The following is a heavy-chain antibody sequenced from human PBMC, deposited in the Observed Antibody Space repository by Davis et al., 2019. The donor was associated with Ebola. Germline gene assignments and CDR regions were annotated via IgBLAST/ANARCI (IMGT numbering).Heavy chain of an antibody. CDR3: AKTIFGVVIMGGFDY. V-gene: IGHV3-74*01. Sequence: GESLKISCAASGFTFSSYWMHWVRQAPGKGLVWVSRINSDGSSTSYADSVKGRFTISRDNSKNTLYLQMNSLRAEDTAVYYCAKTIFGVVIMGGFDYWGQGTLVTVSS. CDR1: GFTFSSYW. J-gene: IGHJ4*02. D-gene: IGHD3-3*01. CDR2: INSDGSST.